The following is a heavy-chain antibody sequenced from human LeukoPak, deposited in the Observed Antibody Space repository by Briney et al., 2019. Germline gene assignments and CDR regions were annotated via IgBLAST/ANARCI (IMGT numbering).Heavy chain of an antibody. CDR1: GFTVSSNY. CDR2: IYNGGST. D-gene: IGHD3-10*01. CDR3: ARGGYVSGRFDY. V-gene: IGHV3-66*01. J-gene: IGHJ4*02. Sequence: GGSLRLSCAASGFTVSSNYMNWVRQASGKGLEWVSVIYNGGSTYYAGSEKSRFTISRDKSNNTLYLQMNSLRAEDTAVYYCARGGYVSGRFDYWGQGTLVTVSS.